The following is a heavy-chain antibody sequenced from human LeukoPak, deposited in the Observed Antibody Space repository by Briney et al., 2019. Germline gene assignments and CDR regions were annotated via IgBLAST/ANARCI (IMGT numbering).Heavy chain of an antibody. J-gene: IGHJ4*02. V-gene: IGHV3-23*01. CDR2: IDGRGGST. D-gene: IGHD3-10*01. Sequence: GSLRLSCAASGFTFSSYGMTWVRQAPGKGLEWVSTIDGRGGSTNYADSVEGRFTISRDNSRNTLYLQLNTLRAEDTAVYYCAESYGSGNFYYFDSWGQGSLVTVSS. CDR1: GFTFSSYG. CDR3: AESYGSGNFYYFDS.